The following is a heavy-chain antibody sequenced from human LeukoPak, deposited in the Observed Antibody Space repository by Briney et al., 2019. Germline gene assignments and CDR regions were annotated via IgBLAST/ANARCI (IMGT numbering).Heavy chain of an antibody. Sequence: PGGSLRLSCSASGFTFSPYAMSWVRQAPGKGLEYVSAMNSNGGTPYYADPVQGRFTISRDDSKNTLYLQMSSLRAEDTAVYYCVKGRGYYYYYGMDVWGRGTMVIVSS. V-gene: IGHV3-64D*06. CDR2: MNSNGGTP. CDR3: VKGRGYYYYYGMDV. CDR1: GFTFSPYA. J-gene: IGHJ6*04.